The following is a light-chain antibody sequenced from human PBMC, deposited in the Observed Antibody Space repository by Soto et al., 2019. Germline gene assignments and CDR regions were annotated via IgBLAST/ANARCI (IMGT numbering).Light chain of an antibody. CDR1: TSNIGTNA. Sequence: QSVLSQSPSASGTPGQRVTISCSGRTSNIGTNAVNWYHQLPGTAPRLVLYNDNQRPSGVPDRFSGSRSGTSASLAISGLLSEDEADYYCATWDDRLNGWVFGGGTKLTVL. J-gene: IGLJ2*01. CDR2: NDN. CDR3: ATWDDRLNGWV. V-gene: IGLV1-44*01.